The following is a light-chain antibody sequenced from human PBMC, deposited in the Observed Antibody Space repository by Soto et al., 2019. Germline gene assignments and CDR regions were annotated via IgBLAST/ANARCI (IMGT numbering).Light chain of an antibody. J-gene: IGKJ3*01. V-gene: IGKV1-27*01. Sequence: DIQMTQSPSSLSASVGDRVTITCRASQGISNYLAWYQQKPGKVPKLLIYVASTLQSGVPSRFSGSGSGTDFTLNISSLQPEDVETYYCQEYNSAPRVTFGPGTKVDIK. CDR3: QEYNSAPRVT. CDR1: QGISNY. CDR2: VAS.